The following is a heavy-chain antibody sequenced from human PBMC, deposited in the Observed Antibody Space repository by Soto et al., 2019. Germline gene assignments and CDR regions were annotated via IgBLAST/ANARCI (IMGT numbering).Heavy chain of an antibody. Sequence: GDSLTISCQGSGYSFTSYWIVWVRQLPGKGLEWMGRIDPTDSHPNYSPSFQGHVTVSVDRSISTAYLQWSSLKASDSAVYYCARGGTTLPLDVWGPGTTVTVSS. CDR2: IDPTDSHP. CDR3: ARGGTTLPLDV. J-gene: IGHJ6*02. D-gene: IGHD2-2*01. V-gene: IGHV5-10-1*01. CDR1: GYSFTSYW.